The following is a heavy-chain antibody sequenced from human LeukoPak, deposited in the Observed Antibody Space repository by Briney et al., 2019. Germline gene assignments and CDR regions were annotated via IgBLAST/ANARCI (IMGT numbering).Heavy chain of an antibody. J-gene: IGHJ4*02. CDR2: IYYSGST. CDR1: GGSINSYY. Sequence: SETLSLTCTVSGGSINSYYWSWIRQPPGKGLEWIGYIYYSGSTNYNPSLKSRVTISVDTSKNQFSLKLSSVTAADTAVYYCARAYSSGWYSFDYWGQGTLVTVSS. V-gene: IGHV4-59*01. D-gene: IGHD6-19*01. CDR3: ARAYSSGWYSFDY.